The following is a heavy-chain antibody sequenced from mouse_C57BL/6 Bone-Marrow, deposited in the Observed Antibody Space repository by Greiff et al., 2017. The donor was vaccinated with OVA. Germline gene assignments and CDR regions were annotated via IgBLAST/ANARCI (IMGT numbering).Heavy chain of an antibody. Sequence: EVKLVESGGGLVKPGGSLKLSCAASGFTFSDYGMHWVRQAPEKGLEWVAYISSGSSTIYYADTVKGRFTISRDNAKNTLFLQMTSLSSEDTAMYYWARINYWYFDVWGTGTTVTVSS. CDR2: ISSGSSTI. J-gene: IGHJ1*03. CDR3: ARINYWYFDV. V-gene: IGHV5-17*01. CDR1: GFTFSDYG.